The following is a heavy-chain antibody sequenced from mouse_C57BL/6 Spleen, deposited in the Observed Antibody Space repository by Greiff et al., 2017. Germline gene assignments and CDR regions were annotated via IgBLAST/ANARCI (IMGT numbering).Heavy chain of an antibody. CDR2: IYPGSGST. D-gene: IGHD2-1*01. J-gene: IGHJ4*01. CDR1: GYTFTSYW. CDR3: GRFGNYGAMDY. V-gene: IGHV1-55*01. Sequence: QVQLKQPGAELVKPGASVKLSCKASGYTFTSYWITWVKQRPGQGLEWIGDIYPGSGSTNYNEKFKSKATLTVDTSSSTAYMQLSSLTSEDSAVYYCGRFGNYGAMDYWGQGTSVTVSS.